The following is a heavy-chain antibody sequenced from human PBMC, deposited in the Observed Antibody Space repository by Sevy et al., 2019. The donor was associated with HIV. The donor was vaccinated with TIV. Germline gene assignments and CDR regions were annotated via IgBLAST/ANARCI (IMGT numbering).Heavy chain of an antibody. CDR1: GFTFSDYY. J-gene: IGHJ4*02. CDR3: ARDRRNYGAHYFDY. V-gene: IGHV3-11*06. D-gene: IGHD4-17*01. CDR2: ISSGSSYT. Sequence: GGSLRLSCAASGFTFSDYYMSWIRQAPGKGLEWVSYISSGSSYTNYADSVKGRFTISRDNAKNSLYLQLHSLSAEDTAIYYCARDRRNYGAHYFDYWGQGTPVTVSS.